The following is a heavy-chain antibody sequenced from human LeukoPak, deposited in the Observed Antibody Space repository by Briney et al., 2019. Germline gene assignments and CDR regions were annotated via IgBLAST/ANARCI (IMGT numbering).Heavy chain of an antibody. CDR1: GGSFSGYY. CDR2: INHSGST. V-gene: IGHV4-34*01. Sequence: PSETLSLTCAVYGGSFSGYYWSWIRQPPGKGLEWIGEINHSGSTNYNPSLKSRVTISVDTSKNQFSLKLSSVTAADTAVFYCARHVASRYYFDYWGQGTLVTVSS. CDR3: ARHVASRYYFDY. J-gene: IGHJ4*02.